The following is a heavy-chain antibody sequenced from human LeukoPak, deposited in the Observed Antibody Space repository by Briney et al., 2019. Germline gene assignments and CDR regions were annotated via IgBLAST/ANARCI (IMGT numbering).Heavy chain of an antibody. CDR3: ARVLLGYSYGVQGDY. CDR2: IIPIFGTA. CDR1: GGTFSSYA. V-gene: IGHV1-69*13. D-gene: IGHD5-18*01. Sequence: SVKVSCKASGGTFSSYAISWVRQAPGQGLEWMGGIIPIFGTANYAQKFQGRVTITADESTSTAYMELSSLRSEDTAVYYCARVLLGYSYGVQGDYWGQGTLVTVSS. J-gene: IGHJ4*02.